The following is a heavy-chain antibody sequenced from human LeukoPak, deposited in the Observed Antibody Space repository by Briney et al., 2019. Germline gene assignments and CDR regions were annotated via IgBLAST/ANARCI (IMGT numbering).Heavy chain of an antibody. V-gene: IGHV4-30-4*01. Sequence: PSETLSLTCTVSGVSISNDDFYCSWIRQPPGKGLEWIGYIYYSGSTYYSPSLKSRLTISVDTSKNQFSLKLSDVTAADTAVYYCARGIRLYGGDAFDIWGQGTMVTVSS. D-gene: IGHD3-10*01. CDR2: IYYSGST. CDR3: ARGIRLYGGDAFDI. CDR1: GVSISNDDFY. J-gene: IGHJ3*02.